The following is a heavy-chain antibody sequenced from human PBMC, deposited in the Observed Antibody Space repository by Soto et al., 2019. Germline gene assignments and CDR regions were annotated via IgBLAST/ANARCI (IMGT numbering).Heavy chain of an antibody. Sequence: ASVKVSCKASGYTFTSYAMHWVRQAPGQRLEWMGWINAGNGNRKYSQKFQGRVTITRDTSASTAYMELSSLRSEDTAVYYCACLWFGELLGPKNESNWFDPWGQGTLVTVS. J-gene: IGHJ5*02. CDR3: ACLWFGELLGPKNESNWFDP. CDR2: INAGNGNR. D-gene: IGHD3-10*01. CDR1: GYTFTSYA. V-gene: IGHV1-3*01.